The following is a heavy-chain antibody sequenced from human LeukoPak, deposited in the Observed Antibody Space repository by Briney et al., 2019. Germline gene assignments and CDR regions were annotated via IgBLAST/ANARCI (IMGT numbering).Heavy chain of an antibody. CDR3: ARSMYDSSEDSFDY. CDR1: GASISRDY. Sequence: SETLSLTCTVSGASISRDYWTWIRQPPGKGLEWIGYIYNGGSTTYSPSLNSRVTISLDTSNNQVSLMVTSVTAADTAVYYCARSMYDSSEDSFDYWGQGTLVTVSS. J-gene: IGHJ4*02. V-gene: IGHV4-59*12. D-gene: IGHD3-22*01. CDR2: IYNGGST.